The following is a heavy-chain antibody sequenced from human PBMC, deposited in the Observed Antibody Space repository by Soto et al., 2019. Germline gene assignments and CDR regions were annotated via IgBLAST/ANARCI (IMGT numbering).Heavy chain of an antibody. V-gene: IGHV1-18*01. CDR2: ISAYNGNT. D-gene: IGHD1-1*01. CDR3: SRGTVTGSEYNYYYYGMDV. J-gene: IGHJ6*02. Sequence: ASVKVSCKASGYTFTSYGISWVRQAPGQGLEWMGWISAYNGNTNYAQKLQGRVTMTTDTSTSTAYMELRSLRSDDTAVYYCSRGTVTGSEYNYYYYGMDVWGQGTTVTVSS. CDR1: GYTFTSYG.